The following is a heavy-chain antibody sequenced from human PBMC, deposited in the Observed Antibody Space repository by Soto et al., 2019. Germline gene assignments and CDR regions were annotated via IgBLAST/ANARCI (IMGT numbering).Heavy chain of an antibody. CDR3: TTEMLWFGESTEYNWFDP. D-gene: IGHD3-10*01. Sequence: GGSLRLSCAASGFTFSNAWMSWVRQAPGKGLEWVGRIKSKTDGGTTDYAAPVKGRFTISRDDSKNTLYLQMNSLKTEDTAVYYCTTEMLWFGESTEYNWFDPWGQGTLVTVSS. V-gene: IGHV3-15*01. CDR1: GFTFSNAW. J-gene: IGHJ5*02. CDR2: IKSKTDGGTT.